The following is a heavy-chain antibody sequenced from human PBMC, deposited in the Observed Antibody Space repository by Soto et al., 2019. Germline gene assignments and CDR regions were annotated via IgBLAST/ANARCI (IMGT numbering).Heavy chain of an antibody. CDR3: AREGILGLFDAYDL. CDR2: ISTHNGNT. J-gene: IGHJ3*01. D-gene: IGHD3-3*01. V-gene: IGHV1-18*04. Sequence: SVKVSCKASVFTSSGISWVRQAPGQRLEWMGWISTHNGNTIYAQKFQGRVIMTMDTSTTTVYMELRSLRPDDTAVYLCAREGILGLFDAYDLWGQGTMVTVSS. CDR1: VFTSSG.